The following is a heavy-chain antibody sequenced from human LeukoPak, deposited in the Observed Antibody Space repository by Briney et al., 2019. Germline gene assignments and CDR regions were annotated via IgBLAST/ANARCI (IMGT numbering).Heavy chain of an antibody. Sequence: SVKVSCKASGGTFSSYAISWVRQAPGQGLEWMGGIIPIFGTANYAQKFQGRVTITTDESTSTAYMELSSLRSEDTAVYYCATPSIAAAGPHYYYYMDVWGKGTTVTVSS. CDR3: ATPSIAAAGPHYYYYMDV. D-gene: IGHD6-13*01. V-gene: IGHV1-69*05. CDR1: GGTFSSYA. J-gene: IGHJ6*03. CDR2: IIPIFGTA.